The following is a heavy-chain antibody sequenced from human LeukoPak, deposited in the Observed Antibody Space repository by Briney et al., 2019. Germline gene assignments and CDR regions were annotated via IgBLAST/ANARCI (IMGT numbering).Heavy chain of an antibody. V-gene: IGHV3-21*01. CDR1: GFTFSSYS. CDR2: ISSSSSYI. CDR3: ARDANPWAVTNKYFQR. Sequence: GGSLRLSCAASGFTFSSYSMNWVRQAPGKGLEWVSSISSSSSYIYYADSVKGRFTISRDNAKNSLYLQMNSLRAEDTAVYHCARDANPWAVTNKYFQRWGQGTLVTVSS. J-gene: IGHJ1*01. D-gene: IGHD4-17*01.